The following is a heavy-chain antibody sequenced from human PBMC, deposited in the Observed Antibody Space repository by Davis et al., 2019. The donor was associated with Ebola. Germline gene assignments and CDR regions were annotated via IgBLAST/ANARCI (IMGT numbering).Heavy chain of an antibody. Sequence: PGGSLRLSCAASGFIVSSNSMSWVRQAPGKGLEWVSVTYSGGSTYYADSVKGRITISRDNSKNEVHLQMNSLRAEDTAVYYCAKGGHFSPFDYWGQGSLVSVSS. CDR1: GFIVSSNS. V-gene: IGHV3-53*01. D-gene: IGHD2/OR15-2a*01. CDR3: AKGGHFSPFDY. CDR2: TYSGGST. J-gene: IGHJ4*02.